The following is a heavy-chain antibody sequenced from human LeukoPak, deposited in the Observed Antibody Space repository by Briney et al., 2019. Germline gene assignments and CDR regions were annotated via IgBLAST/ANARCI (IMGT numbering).Heavy chain of an antibody. J-gene: IGHJ5*02. CDR1: GYTFTGYY. V-gene: IGHV1-2*02. D-gene: IGHD3-10*01. CDR2: INPNSGGT. Sequence: GASVKVSCKASGYTFTGYYTHWVRQAPGQGLEWMGWINPNSGGTNYAQKFQGRVTMTKDTSISTAYMEMSRLRSDDTAVYYCARDVIWFGELFAWGQGTLVTVSS. CDR3: ARDVIWFGELFA.